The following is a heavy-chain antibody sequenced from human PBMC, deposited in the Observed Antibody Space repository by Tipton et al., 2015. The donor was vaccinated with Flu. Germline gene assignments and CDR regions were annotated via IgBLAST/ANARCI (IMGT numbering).Heavy chain of an antibody. J-gene: IGHJ6*02. CDR2: IKSNSRSI. D-gene: IGHD3-3*01. Sequence: SLRLSCAASGFTFSDYWMAWVRQAPGKGLEWVSWIKSNSRSIYYADSVKGRFTISRDNAKNSLFLQMNSLRAEDTAVYYCARDHPPSITVLGEITDYFGMAVWGQGTTVTVSS. CDR1: GFTFSDYW. CDR3: ARDHPPSITVLGEITDYFGMAV. V-gene: IGHV3-11*01.